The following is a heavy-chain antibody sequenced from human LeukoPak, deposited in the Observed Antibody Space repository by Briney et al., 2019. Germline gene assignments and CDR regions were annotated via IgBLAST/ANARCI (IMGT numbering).Heavy chain of an antibody. CDR2: ISAYNGNT. J-gene: IGHJ4*02. Sequence: ASVKVSCKASGYTFTSYYMHWVRQAPGQGLEWMGWISAYNGNTNYAQKLQGRVTMTTDTSTSTAYMELRSLRSDDTAVYYCARPIIVGATGEYYFDYWGQGTLVTVSS. CDR3: ARPIIVGATGEYYFDY. V-gene: IGHV1-18*04. D-gene: IGHD1-26*01. CDR1: GYTFTSYY.